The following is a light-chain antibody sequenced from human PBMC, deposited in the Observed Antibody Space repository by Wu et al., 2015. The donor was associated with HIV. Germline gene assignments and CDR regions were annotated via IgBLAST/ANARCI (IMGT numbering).Light chain of an antibody. CDR1: QSVSTN. CDR3: QQYNNWPPSWT. V-gene: IGKV3-15*01. J-gene: IGKJ1*01. Sequence: EIVMTQSPATLSVSPGERATLSCRASQSVSTNLAWYQQKGGQAPRLLIYGASTRATGIPARFSGSGSGTEFTLTISSTQSEDFAVYYCQQYNNWPPSWTFGQGTKVEIK. CDR2: GAS.